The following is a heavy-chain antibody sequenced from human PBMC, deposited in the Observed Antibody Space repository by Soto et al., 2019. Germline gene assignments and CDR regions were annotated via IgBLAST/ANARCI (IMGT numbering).Heavy chain of an antibody. J-gene: IGHJ6*02. CDR2: IKSKTDGGTT. D-gene: IGHD5-12*01. Sequence: GGSLRLSCAASGFTFSNAWMSWVRQAPGKGLEWVGRIKSKTDGGTTDYAAPVKGRFTISRDDSKNTLYLQMNSLKTVDTAVYDCSSPTTLWYYGMDVWGQGTTVTVSS. CDR3: SSPTTLWYYGMDV. V-gene: IGHV3-15*01. CDR1: GFTFSNAW.